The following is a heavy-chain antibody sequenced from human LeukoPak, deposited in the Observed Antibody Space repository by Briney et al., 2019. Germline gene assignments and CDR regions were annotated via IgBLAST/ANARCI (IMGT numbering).Heavy chain of an antibody. CDR1: GFTFSSYS. CDR2: ISASGGRT. J-gene: IGHJ3*02. V-gene: IGHV3-23*01. CDR3: AKGKVNHDGAFDI. D-gene: IGHD1-14*01. Sequence: GGSLRLSCAASGFTFSSYSMNWVRQAPGKGLEWVSGISASGGRTYYEDSVKGRFTISRDNSKTMIYLQMNSLRAEDTAVYYCAKGKVNHDGAFDIWGLGTMVIVS.